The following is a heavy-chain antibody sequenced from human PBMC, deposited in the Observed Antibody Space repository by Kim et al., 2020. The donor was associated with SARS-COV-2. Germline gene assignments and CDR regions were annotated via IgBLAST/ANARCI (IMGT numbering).Heavy chain of an antibody. J-gene: IGHJ3*02. V-gene: IGHV3-7*03. D-gene: IGHD3-22*01. Sequence: GGSLRLSCAASGFTFSSYWMSWVRQAPGKGLEWVANIKQDGSEKYYVDSVKGRFTISRDNAKNSLYLQMNSLRAEDTAVYYCARDLITLTMKDAFDIWGQGTMVTVSS. CDR1: GFTFSSYW. CDR3: ARDLITLTMKDAFDI. CDR2: IKQDGSEK.